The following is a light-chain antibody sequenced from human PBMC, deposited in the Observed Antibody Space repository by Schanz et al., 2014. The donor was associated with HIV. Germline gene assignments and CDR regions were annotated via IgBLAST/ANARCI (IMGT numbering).Light chain of an antibody. J-gene: IGLJ2*01. V-gene: IGLV3-9*01. CDR1: NIGSKT. CDR2: RDS. Sequence: SYELTQPLSVSVALGQTARITCGGNNIGSKTVHWYQQKPGQAPALVIYRDSNRPSGIPERFSGSNSGNTATLTISSAQGGDEADYYCQVWDSSTAFVVFGGGTKLTVL. CDR3: QVWDSSTAFVV.